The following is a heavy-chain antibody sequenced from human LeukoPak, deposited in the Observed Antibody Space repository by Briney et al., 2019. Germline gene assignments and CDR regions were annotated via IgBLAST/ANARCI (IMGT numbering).Heavy chain of an antibody. CDR1: GGSISSYY. Sequence: SETLSLTCTVSGGSISSYYWSWIRQPPGKGLEWIGYIYYSGSTNYNPSLKSRVTISVDTSKNQFSLKLTSVTAADTAVYYCARDRSGSGSYYNVMGNWFDPWGQGTLVTVSS. V-gene: IGHV4-59*12. J-gene: IGHJ5*02. CDR2: IYYSGST. D-gene: IGHD3-10*01. CDR3: ARDRSGSGSYYNVMGNWFDP.